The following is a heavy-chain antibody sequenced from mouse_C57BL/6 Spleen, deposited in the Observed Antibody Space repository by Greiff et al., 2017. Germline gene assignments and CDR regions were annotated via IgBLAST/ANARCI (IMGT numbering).Heavy chain of an antibody. D-gene: IGHD2-2*01. CDR2: IYPGDGDT. J-gene: IGHJ1*03. Sequence: VQLQQSGPELVKPGASVKISCKASGYAFSSSWMNWVKQRPGKGLEWIGRIYPGDGDTNYNGKFKGKATLTADQSSSTAYMQISSLTAENAAVYCCARHGYASYWYFDVWGTGTTVTVSS. CDR3: ARHGYASYWYFDV. CDR1: GYAFSSSW. V-gene: IGHV1-82*01.